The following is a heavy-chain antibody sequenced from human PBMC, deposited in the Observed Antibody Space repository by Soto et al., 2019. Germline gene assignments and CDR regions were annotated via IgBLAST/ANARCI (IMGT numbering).Heavy chain of an antibody. J-gene: IGHJ6*02. CDR1: GFTFSSYG. D-gene: IGHD3-3*01. CDR2: IWYDGSNK. V-gene: IGHV3-33*01. CDR3: ARVGVGRVHYGMDV. Sequence: QVQLVESGGGVVQPGRSLRLSCAASGFTFSSYGMHWVRQAPGKGLEWVAVIWYDGSNKYYADSVKGRFTISRDNSKNTLYLQMNSLRAEDTAVYYCARVGVGRVHYGMDVWGQGTTVTVSS.